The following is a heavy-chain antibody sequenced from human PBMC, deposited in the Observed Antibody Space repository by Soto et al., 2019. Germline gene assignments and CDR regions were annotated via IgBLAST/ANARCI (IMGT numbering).Heavy chain of an antibody. Sequence: GGSLRLSCAVSGFTFSDYWMSWVRQAPGKGLEWVANIKQDGNEKYYVDSVKGRFTISRDNAKNSLCLQMNSLRAEDTAVYYCARGLGSSGWYSPWHAFDIWGQGTMVTVSS. CDR3: ARGLGSSGWYSPWHAFDI. CDR1: GFTFSDYW. J-gene: IGHJ3*02. CDR2: IKQDGNEK. V-gene: IGHV3-7*01. D-gene: IGHD6-19*01.